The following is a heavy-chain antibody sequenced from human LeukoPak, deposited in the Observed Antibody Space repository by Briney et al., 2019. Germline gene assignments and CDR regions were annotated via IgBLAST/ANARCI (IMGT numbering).Heavy chain of an antibody. CDR3: AREANLGLRYLRF. V-gene: IGHV4-4*07. CDR1: GGSVNNYY. CDR2: IYSSGTT. J-gene: IGHJ4*02. Sequence: SETLSLTCTVSGGSVNNYYWTWIRQPAGKGLEWIGRIYSSGTTNFNPSTRGTTYYNSSLKSRVTMSVDTSKNQFSLRLTSVTAADTAVYFCAREANLGLRYLRFWGQGTLVAVSS. D-gene: IGHD3-9*01.